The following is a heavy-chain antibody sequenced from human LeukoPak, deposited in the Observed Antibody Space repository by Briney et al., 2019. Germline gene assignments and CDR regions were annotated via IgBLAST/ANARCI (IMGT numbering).Heavy chain of an antibody. Sequence: PGRSLRLSCAASGFTFSSYAMHWVRQAPGKGLEWVAVISYDGSNKYYADSVKGRFTISRDNAKNSLYLQMNSLRAEDTAVYYCIAVAGQGTWFDPWGQGTLVTVSS. V-gene: IGHV3-30*04. CDR2: ISYDGSNK. CDR1: GFTFSSYA. J-gene: IGHJ5*02. CDR3: IAVAGQGTWFDP. D-gene: IGHD6-19*01.